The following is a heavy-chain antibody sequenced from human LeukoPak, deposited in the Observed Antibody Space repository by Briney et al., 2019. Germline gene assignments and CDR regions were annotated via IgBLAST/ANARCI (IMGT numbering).Heavy chain of an antibody. D-gene: IGHD6-13*01. CDR1: GFTFSNAW. Sequence: KTGGSLRLSCVASGFTFSNAWMSWVRQAPGKGLEWICRIRSLTDGGTADYAAPVTGIFTISRDDAKNNLYLQMNSLKTEDTAVYYCTSGIGTIDFWGQGTLVTVSS. J-gene: IGHJ4*02. CDR3: TSGIGTIDF. CDR2: IRSLTDGGTA. V-gene: IGHV3-15*01.